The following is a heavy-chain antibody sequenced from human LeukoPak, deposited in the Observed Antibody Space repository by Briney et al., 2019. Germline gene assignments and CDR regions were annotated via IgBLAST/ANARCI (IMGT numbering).Heavy chain of an antibody. V-gene: IGHV3-30-3*01. CDR1: GFTFSSYT. CDR3: ARAAHTTYVLGRYYYYAMDV. J-gene: IGHJ6*02. Sequence: PGRSLRLSYAASGFTFSSYTMDWVRQAPGKGLEWVARISYAGSNNYYADSVKGRFTISSDNPKNTLYLQMDSLRAEDTAVYYCARAAHTTYVLGRYYYYAMDVWGQGTTVTVSS. CDR2: ISYAGSNN. D-gene: IGHD3-10*01.